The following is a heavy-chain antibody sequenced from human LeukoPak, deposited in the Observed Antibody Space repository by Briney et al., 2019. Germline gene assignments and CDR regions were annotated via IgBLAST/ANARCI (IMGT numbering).Heavy chain of an antibody. CDR2: IKSKTDGGTT. Sequence: GGSLRLSCAASGFTFSNAWMSWVRQAPGKGLEWVGRIKSKTDGGTTDYAAPVKGRFTISRDDSKNTLYLQMNSLKAEDTAVYYCTTDVGCSSTSCYKKDYWGQGTLVTVSS. CDR1: GFTFSNAW. J-gene: IGHJ4*02. D-gene: IGHD2-2*02. V-gene: IGHV3-15*01. CDR3: TTDVGCSSTSCYKKDY.